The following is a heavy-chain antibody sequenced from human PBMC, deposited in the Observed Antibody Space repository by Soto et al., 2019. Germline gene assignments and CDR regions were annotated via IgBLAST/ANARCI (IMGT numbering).Heavy chain of an antibody. V-gene: IGHV3-66*01. CDR2: IRGGGNT. J-gene: IGHJ6*02. Sequence: PGESLKISCAASGFTVSTDWMYWVRQAPGKGLEWVSVIRGGGNTFYADSVEGRFTISRDNSKNTVYLQMNSLRAEDTAVYYCVRENYYYGMDVWGQGTKVTVSS. CDR1: GFTVSTDW. CDR3: VRENYYYGMDV.